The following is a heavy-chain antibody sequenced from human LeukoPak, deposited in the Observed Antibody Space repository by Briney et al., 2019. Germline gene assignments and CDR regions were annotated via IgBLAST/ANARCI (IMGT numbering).Heavy chain of an antibody. CDR1: RGSLSIGTYC. D-gene: IGHD3-22*01. Sequence: SETLCLTCAVSRGSLSIGTYCGGWARQPAGKGLGWIGCIYTGGSTNNNPSLKSRVTISVDTTKNQCSLNLSSVTAADTAVYYCARAAEYYYDSSGYSVTGFDYWGQGTLVTVSS. V-gene: IGHV4-61*02. J-gene: IGHJ4*02. CDR2: IYTGGST. CDR3: ARAAEYYYDSSGYSVTGFDY.